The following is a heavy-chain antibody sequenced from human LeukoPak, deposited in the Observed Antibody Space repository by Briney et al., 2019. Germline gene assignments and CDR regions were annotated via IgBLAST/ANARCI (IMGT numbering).Heavy chain of an antibody. D-gene: IGHD2-2*01. J-gene: IGHJ6*02. CDR1: GGSFSGYY. CDR2: INHSGST. Sequence: PSETLSLTCAVYGGSFSGYYWSWIRQPPGKGLEWIGEINHSGSTNYNPSLKSRVTISVDTSKNQFSLKLSSVTAADTAVYYCVGYQLAYYYGMDVWGQGTTVTVSS. CDR3: VGYQLAYYYGMDV. V-gene: IGHV4-34*01.